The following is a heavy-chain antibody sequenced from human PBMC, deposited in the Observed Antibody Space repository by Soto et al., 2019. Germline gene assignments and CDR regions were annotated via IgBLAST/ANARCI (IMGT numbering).Heavy chain of an antibody. D-gene: IGHD2-21*02. Sequence: GSGPTLVNPTETLTLTCTVSGLSLSNGKLGVSWIRQPPGKALEWLAHIFSSDDKSYSTSLRSRLTISKDTSRSQVVLTMTNLDPMDSATYYCALIKDCSGTDCYLASFDPWGQGTLVTVSS. CDR2: IFSSDDK. CDR3: ALIKDCSGTDCYLASFDP. V-gene: IGHV2-26*01. CDR1: GLSLSNGKLG. J-gene: IGHJ5*02.